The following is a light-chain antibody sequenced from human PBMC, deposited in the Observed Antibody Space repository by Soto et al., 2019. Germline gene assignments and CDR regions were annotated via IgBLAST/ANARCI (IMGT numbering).Light chain of an antibody. V-gene: IGLV2-18*01. Sequence: QSVLTQPPSVSGSPGQSVTISCTGTSSDVGHYNRVSWYQQPPGTAPKLIIYEVNNRPSGVPDRFSGSKSGNTASLTISGLQAEDEAGYYCSFYTSSVTFVFGSGTKVTVL. CDR2: EVN. CDR1: SSDVGHYNR. J-gene: IGLJ1*01. CDR3: SFYTSSVTFV.